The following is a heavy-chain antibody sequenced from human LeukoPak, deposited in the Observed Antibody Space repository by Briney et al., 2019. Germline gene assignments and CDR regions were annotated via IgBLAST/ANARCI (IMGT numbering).Heavy chain of an antibody. CDR3: AGDIAGLSDY. CDR2: ISSGSSYI. V-gene: IGHV3-21*01. Sequence: GGSLRVSCAASGFTFSTYSMNWVRQAPGKGLEWVTSISSGSSYIYYADSLKGRITISRDNAKNSLYLQMNSLRAEDTAVYYCAGDIAGLSDYWGQGTLVTVSS. J-gene: IGHJ4*02. CDR1: GFTFSTYS. D-gene: IGHD2-15*01.